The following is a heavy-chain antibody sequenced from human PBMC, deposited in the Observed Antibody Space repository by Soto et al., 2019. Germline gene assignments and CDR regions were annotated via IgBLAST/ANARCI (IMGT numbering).Heavy chain of an antibody. Sequence: EVQLVESGGGLVKPGGSLRLSCAASGFTFSSYSMNWVRQAPGKGLEWVSSISSSSSYIYYADSVKGLFTISRDNAKNSLYLQMNSLRAEDTAVYYCARGGYSSSSGGFDYWGQGTLVTVSS. V-gene: IGHV3-21*01. D-gene: IGHD6-6*01. CDR1: GFTFSSYS. CDR3: ARGGYSSSSGGFDY. J-gene: IGHJ4*02. CDR2: ISSSSSYI.